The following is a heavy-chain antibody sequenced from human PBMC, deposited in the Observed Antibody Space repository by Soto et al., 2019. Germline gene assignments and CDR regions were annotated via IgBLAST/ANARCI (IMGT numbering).Heavy chain of an antibody. Sequence: PWGSLRLSCAASGFTFVNACISCVRHAPFKWREWVGRITSKTDGGKTDYAAPVKGRFTISRDDSKNTLYLQMNSLKTEDTAVYYCSPTTPRPGRYSSSWSLDYWGQGTLVTVSS. CDR1: GFTFVNAC. CDR2: ITSKTDGGKT. CDR3: SPTTPRPGRYSSSWSLDY. V-gene: IGHV3-15*01. D-gene: IGHD6-13*01. J-gene: IGHJ4*02.